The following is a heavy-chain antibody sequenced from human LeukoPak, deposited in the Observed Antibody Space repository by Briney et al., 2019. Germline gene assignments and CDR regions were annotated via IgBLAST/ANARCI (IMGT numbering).Heavy chain of an antibody. D-gene: IGHD3-10*01. J-gene: IGHJ5*02. CDR2: IYHSGST. V-gene: IGHV4-4*02. Sequence: SETLSLTCAVSGGSISSSNWWSWVRQPPGKGLEWIGEIYHSGSTNYNPSLKSRVTISVDKSKNQFSLKLSSVTAADTAVYYCARGGITMVRGVIRRGWFDPWGQGTLVTVSS. CDR1: GGSISSSNW. CDR3: ARGGITMVRGVIRRGWFDP.